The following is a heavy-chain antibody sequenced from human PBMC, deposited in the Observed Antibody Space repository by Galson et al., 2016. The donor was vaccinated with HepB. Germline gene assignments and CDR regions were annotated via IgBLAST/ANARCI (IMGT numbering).Heavy chain of an antibody. V-gene: IGHV2-5*02. D-gene: IGHD6-13*01. J-gene: IGHJ4*02. CDR3: AHTWGRIAAAGTPFFDY. CDR2: IYWADDK. CDR1: GFSLNTSGVG. Sequence: PALVKPTQTLTLTCTFSGFSLNTSGVGVGWIRQPPGKAPEWLALIYWADDKHYTTSLKRRLTITKDTSKNQVVLTMTNMDTVDTGTYYCAHTWGRIAAAGTPFFDYWGQGTLVTVSS.